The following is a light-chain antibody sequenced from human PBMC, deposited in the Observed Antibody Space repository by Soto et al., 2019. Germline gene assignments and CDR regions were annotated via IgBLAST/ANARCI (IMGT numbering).Light chain of an antibody. CDR1: QGISSY. CDR3: QQYYSYTLT. CDR2: AAS. Sequence: AIRMTQSPSSLSASTGDRVTITCRASQGISSYLAWYQQKPGKAPKLLIYAASTLQSGVPSRFSGSGSGTDFTLTISCLQSEDFATYYCQQYYSYTLTFGPGTKVD. J-gene: IGKJ3*01. V-gene: IGKV1-8*01.